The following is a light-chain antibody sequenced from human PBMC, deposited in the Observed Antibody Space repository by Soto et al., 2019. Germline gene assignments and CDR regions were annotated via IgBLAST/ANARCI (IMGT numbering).Light chain of an antibody. J-gene: IGKJ1*01. CDR2: AAS. V-gene: IGKV3-20*01. CDR3: QQYGGSPWT. Sequence: EIVLKQSPGTLSLSPGERATLSCRSSQSVNSNYLAWYQQRPGQAPWLLIYAASSRAAGFPDRFSGSGSETDFTLTISRLEPEDFAVYYCQQYGGSPWTFGQGTKVDIK. CDR1: QSVNSNY.